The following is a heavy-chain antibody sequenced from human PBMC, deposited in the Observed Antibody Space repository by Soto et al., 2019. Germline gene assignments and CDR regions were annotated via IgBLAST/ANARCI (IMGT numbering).Heavy chain of an antibody. CDR3: ARRGSGSYYDY. CDR2: ISGSGGST. D-gene: IGHD1-26*01. J-gene: IGHJ4*02. V-gene: IGHV3-23*01. CDR1: GFTFSSYA. Sequence: EVQLLEPGGGLVQPGGSLRLSCAASGFTFSSYAMRWVRQAPVKGLEWVSAISGSGGSTYYADSVKGRFTISRDNSKNTLYLQMNSLRAEDTAVYYCARRGSGSYYDYWGQGTLVTVSS.